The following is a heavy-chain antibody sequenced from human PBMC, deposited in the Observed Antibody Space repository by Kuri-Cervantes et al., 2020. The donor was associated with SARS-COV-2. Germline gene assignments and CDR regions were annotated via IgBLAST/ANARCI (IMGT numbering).Heavy chain of an antibody. Sequence: ASVKVSCKASGYTFTGYYMHWVRQAPGQGLEWMGWINPNSGGTNYAQKLQGRVTVTRDTSISTAYMELSRLRSDDTAVYYCARPFRWLQKFDYWGQGTLVTVSS. D-gene: IGHD5-12*01. CDR1: GYTFTGYY. V-gene: IGHV1-2*02. CDR3: ARPFRWLQKFDY. J-gene: IGHJ4*02. CDR2: INPNSGGT.